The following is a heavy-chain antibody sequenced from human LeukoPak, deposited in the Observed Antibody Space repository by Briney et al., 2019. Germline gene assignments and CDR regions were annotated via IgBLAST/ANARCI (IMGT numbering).Heavy chain of an antibody. CDR2: ISYDGSNK. V-gene: IGHV3-30-3*01. CDR3: AGDRASDFSLDY. CDR1: GFTFSSYA. J-gene: IGHJ4*02. D-gene: IGHD2-21*02. Sequence: GGSLRLSCAASGFTFSSYAMHWVRQAPGKGLEWVAVISYDGSNKYYADSVKGRFTISRDNSKNTLYLQMNSLRAEDTAVYYCAGDRASDFSLDYWGQGTLVTVSS.